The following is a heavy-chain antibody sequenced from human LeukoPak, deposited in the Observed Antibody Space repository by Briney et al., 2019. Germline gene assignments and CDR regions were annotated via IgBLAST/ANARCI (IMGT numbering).Heavy chain of an antibody. Sequence: PSETLSLTCAVSGGSISSSNWWSWVRQPPWKGLEWIGEIYHSGSTNYNPSLKSRVTISVDKSKNQFSLKLSSVTAADTAVYYCASSIRYSGYEADYWGQGTLVTVSS. CDR2: IYHSGST. J-gene: IGHJ4*02. V-gene: IGHV4-4*02. CDR1: GGSISSSNW. CDR3: ASSIRYSGYEADY. D-gene: IGHD5-12*01.